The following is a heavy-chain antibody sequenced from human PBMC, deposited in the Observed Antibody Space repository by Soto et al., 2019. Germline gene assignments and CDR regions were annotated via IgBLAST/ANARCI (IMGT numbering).Heavy chain of an antibody. CDR2: ILYDGSKK. CDR1: GFTFNIYG. Sequence: QVQLVESGGGVVQPGRSVRLSCAASGFTFNIYGMHWVRQAPGKGLEWVALILYDGSKKYYTDSVKGRFTISRDNSKNTLYLQMNSLTAEYTAVYYCAKGDGRNSVDYWGQGTLVTVSS. V-gene: IGHV3-30*18. CDR3: AKGDGRNSVDY. D-gene: IGHD2-21*01. J-gene: IGHJ4*02.